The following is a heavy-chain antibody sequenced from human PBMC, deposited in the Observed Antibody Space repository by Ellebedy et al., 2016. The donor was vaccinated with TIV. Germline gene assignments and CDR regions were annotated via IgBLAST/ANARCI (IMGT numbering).Heavy chain of an antibody. CDR2: IKQDGSEK. V-gene: IGHV3-7*03. D-gene: IGHD3-22*01. CDR1: GFTFSSYW. Sequence: GGSLRLXXAASGFTFSSYWMSWVRQAPGKGLEWVANIKQDGSEKYYVDSVKGRFTISRDNSKNTLYLQMNSLRAEDTAVYYCAKVIRKAYYDKGGMDVWGQGTTVTVSS. CDR3: AKVIRKAYYDKGGMDV. J-gene: IGHJ6*02.